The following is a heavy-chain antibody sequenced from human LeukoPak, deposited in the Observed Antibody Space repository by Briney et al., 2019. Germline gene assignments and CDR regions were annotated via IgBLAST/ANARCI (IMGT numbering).Heavy chain of an antibody. CDR1: GYSFTTYW. CDR2: VYPGDSDT. D-gene: IGHD2-21*01. CDR3: VRQHKPASRADY. Sequence: GESLKISCKGSGYSFTTYWIGWVPQMPGKGLEWMGIVYPGDSDTRYSPSFQGQVTISADKSVNTAYLQWSSLKASDTAIYYCVRQHKPASRADYWGQGTLVTVSS. J-gene: IGHJ4*02. V-gene: IGHV5-51*01.